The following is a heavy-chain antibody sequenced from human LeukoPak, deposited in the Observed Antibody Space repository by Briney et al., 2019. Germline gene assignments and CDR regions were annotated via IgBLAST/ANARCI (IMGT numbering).Heavy chain of an antibody. CDR2: IYYSGST. CDR3: ARDPGYSYGYDHYYYGMDV. V-gene: IGHV4-59*01. CDR1: GGSISSYY. D-gene: IGHD5-18*01. J-gene: IGHJ6*02. Sequence: PSETLSLTCTVSGGSISSYYWSWIRQSPGKGLEWIGYIYYSGSTNYNPSLKSRVTISVDTSKKQFSLKLNSVTAADTAVYYCARDPGYSYGYDHYYYGMDVWGQGTTVTASS.